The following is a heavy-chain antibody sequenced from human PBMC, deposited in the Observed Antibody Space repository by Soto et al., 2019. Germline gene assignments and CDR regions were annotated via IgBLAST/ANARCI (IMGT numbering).Heavy chain of an antibody. CDR3: ARISGGGGYDPPGVDY. V-gene: IGHV1-3*01. J-gene: IGHJ4*02. CDR2: INADKGDT. D-gene: IGHD5-12*01. Sequence: QVQLVQSGAEVKKPGASVKVSCKASGYTFTNYAMNWVRQAPGQRLEWMGWINADKGDTSYSQRLQGRVTITRDTSASTASMELSSLQCEDTAVYYCARISGGGGYDPPGVDYWGQGTLVTVSS. CDR1: GYTFTNYA.